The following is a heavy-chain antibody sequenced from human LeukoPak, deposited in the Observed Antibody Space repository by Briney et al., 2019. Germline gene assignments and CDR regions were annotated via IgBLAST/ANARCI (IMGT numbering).Heavy chain of an antibody. CDR3: AKDRVVGTYYYDSSGYSPDAFDI. D-gene: IGHD3-22*01. Sequence: GGSLRLSCAASGFTFSSYAMSWVRQAPGKGLEWVSAISGSGGSTYYADSVKGRFTISRDNSKNTLYLQMNSLRAEDTAVYYCAKDRVVGTYYYDSSGYSPDAFDIWGQGTMVTVSS. CDR1: GFTFSSYA. V-gene: IGHV3-23*01. J-gene: IGHJ3*02. CDR2: ISGSGGST.